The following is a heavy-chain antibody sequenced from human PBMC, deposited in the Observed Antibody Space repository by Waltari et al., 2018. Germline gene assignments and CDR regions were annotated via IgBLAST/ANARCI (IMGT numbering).Heavy chain of an antibody. J-gene: IGHJ4*02. CDR2: IYHSGRT. D-gene: IGHD6-19*01. Sequence: QVQLQESGPGLVKPSETLSLTCAVSGYSISSGYYWGWIRQPPGKGLEWIGSIYHSGRTYYTPSLKIRVTISEDTSKTQFSLKLSSVTAADTAVYYCARVAPGSSGFCFDYWGQGTLVTVSS. V-gene: IGHV4-38-2*01. CDR1: GYSISSGYY. CDR3: ARVAPGSSGFCFDY.